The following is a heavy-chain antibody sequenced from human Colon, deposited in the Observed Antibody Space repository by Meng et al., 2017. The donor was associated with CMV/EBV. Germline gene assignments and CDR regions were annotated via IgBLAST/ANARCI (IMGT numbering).Heavy chain of an antibody. D-gene: IGHD3-16*01. CDR2: ISTFNTNK. V-gene: IGHV1-18*01. Sequence: SCKASGYTISSYSFNWIRQAPGEGLEWMGRISTFNTNKYYAQKFQDRVTMTTDRSTNTAYLELRALKADDTAIYLCARAVDGGRSDPWGQGTLVTVSS. CDR3: ARAVDGGRSDP. J-gene: IGHJ5*02. CDR1: GYTISSYS.